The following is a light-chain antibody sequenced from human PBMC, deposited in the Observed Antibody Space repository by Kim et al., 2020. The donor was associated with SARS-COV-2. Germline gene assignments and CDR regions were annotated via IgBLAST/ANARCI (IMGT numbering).Light chain of an antibody. Sequence: DIQMTQSPSTLSASVGDRVAITCRASQSIGTWLAWYQQKPGKAPKLLIYSTSTLESGVPSRFSGSGSGTEFTLTISSLQPDDFATYYCQQYDSSWTFGQGTKVDIK. CDR2: STS. CDR1: QSIGTW. J-gene: IGKJ1*01. V-gene: IGKV1-5*03. CDR3: QQYDSSWT.